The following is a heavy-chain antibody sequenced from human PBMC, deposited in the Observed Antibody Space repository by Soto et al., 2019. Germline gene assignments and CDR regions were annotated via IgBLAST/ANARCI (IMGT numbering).Heavy chain of an antibody. CDR1: GGSISSSNW. J-gene: IGHJ4*02. V-gene: IGHV4-4*02. CDR2: IYHSGNT. D-gene: IGHD3-10*01. CDR3: ARRWGEGRVDY. Sequence: QVQLQESGPGLVKPSGTLSLTCAVSGGSISSSNWWSWVRQPPGKGLEWIGEIYHSGNTNYNPSHKSRVTMAVDKSRNQFSLKRSSVTAADTAVYYCARRWGEGRVDYWGQGTLVTVSS.